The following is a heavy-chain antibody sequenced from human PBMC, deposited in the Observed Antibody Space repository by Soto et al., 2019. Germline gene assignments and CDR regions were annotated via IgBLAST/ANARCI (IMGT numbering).Heavy chain of an antibody. J-gene: IGHJ6*02. CDR3: AKALDYYDFWSGYPPGYYYGMDV. Sequence: GGSLRLSCAASGFTFSSYAMSWVRQAPGKGLEWVSAISGSGGSTYYADSVKGRFTISRDNSKNTLYLQMNSLRAEDTAVYYCAKALDYYDFWSGYPPGYYYGMDVWGQGTTVTVSS. D-gene: IGHD3-3*01. CDR1: GFTFSSYA. V-gene: IGHV3-23*01. CDR2: ISGSGGST.